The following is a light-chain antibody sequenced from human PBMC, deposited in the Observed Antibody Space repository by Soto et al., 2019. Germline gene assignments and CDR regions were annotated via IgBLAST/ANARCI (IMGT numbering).Light chain of an antibody. CDR2: DAS. J-gene: IGKJ5*01. CDR1: QSVTTY. Sequence: EGLLTQSPATLSLSPGETATLFCRASQSVTTYLAWYQQNPGQPPRLLIYDASNRATGILARFSGSGSGTDFALTLSSLEPEDFAVYYCQQRSNWPPAITFGQGTRLEIK. CDR3: QQRSNWPPAIT. V-gene: IGKV3-11*01.